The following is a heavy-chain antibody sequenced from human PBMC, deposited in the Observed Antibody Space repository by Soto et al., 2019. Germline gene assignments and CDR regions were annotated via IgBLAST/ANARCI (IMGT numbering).Heavy chain of an antibody. Sequence: QVQLVESGGGVVQPGRSLRLSCAASGFTFSSYAMHWVRQAPGKGLEWVAVISYDGSNKYYADSVKGRFTISRDNSKNTLYLQMNSLRAEDTALYYCAKDSLVRGVLDYWGQGTLVTVSS. CDR2: ISYDGSNK. CDR3: AKDSLVRGVLDY. V-gene: IGHV3-30-3*01. D-gene: IGHD3-10*01. J-gene: IGHJ4*02. CDR1: GFTFSSYA.